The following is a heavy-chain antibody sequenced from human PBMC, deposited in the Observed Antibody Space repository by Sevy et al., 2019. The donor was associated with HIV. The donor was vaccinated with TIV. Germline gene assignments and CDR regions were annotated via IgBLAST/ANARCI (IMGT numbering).Heavy chain of an antibody. CDR2: INPNSGDT. CDR1: GYMFIAYF. J-gene: IGHJ4*02. D-gene: IGHD3-22*01. Sequence: ASVKVSCKASGYMFIAYFIHWVRQAPGQGLEWMGRINPNSGDTNYAQKFQGRVTMTRDTSINTAYMELSRLRSDDTAVYSCARVLYYDRSAYYSDYWGQGTLVTVSS. CDR3: ARVLYYDRSAYYSDY. V-gene: IGHV1-2*06.